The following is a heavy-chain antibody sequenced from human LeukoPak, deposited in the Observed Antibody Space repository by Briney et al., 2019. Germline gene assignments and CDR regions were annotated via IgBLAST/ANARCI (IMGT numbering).Heavy chain of an antibody. V-gene: IGHV3-74*01. D-gene: IGHD3-10*01. CDR1: GFTFSSYA. CDR3: ARYPMVRGVIGYYCYGMDV. Sequence: GGSLRLSCAASGFTFSSYAMTWVRQAPGKGLVWVSRINSDGSSTSYADSVKGRFTISRDNAKNTLYLQMNSLRAEDTAVYYCARYPMVRGVIGYYCYGMDVWGQGTTVTVSS. CDR2: INSDGSST. J-gene: IGHJ6*02.